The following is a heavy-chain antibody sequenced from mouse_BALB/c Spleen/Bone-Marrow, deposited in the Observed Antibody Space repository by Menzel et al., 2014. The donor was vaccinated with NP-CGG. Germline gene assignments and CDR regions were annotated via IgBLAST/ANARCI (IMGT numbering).Heavy chain of an antibody. J-gene: IGHJ4*01. CDR1: GYTFTSYW. V-gene: IGHV1S41*01. D-gene: IGHD1-1*01. CDR3: ARSYYGRATDY. Sequence: DLVKPGASVKLSCKASGYTFTSYWINWIKQRPGHGLEWIGRIAPGSGSTYYDEMFKGKATLTVDTSSSTAYIQLSSLSSEDSAVYFCARSYYGRATDYWGQGTSVTVSS. CDR2: IAPGSGST.